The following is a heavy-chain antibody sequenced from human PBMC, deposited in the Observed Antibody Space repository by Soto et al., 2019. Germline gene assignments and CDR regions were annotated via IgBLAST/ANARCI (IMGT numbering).Heavy chain of an antibody. CDR2: ISAYNGNT. Sequence: GASVKVSCKASGYTFTSYGISWVRQAPGQGLEWMGWISAYNGNTNYAQKLQGRVTMTTDTSTSTAYMELRSLRSDDTAVYYCARTVQMVYASSWFDPWGQGTLVTVSS. V-gene: IGHV1-18*01. J-gene: IGHJ5*02. CDR3: ARTVQMVYASSWFDP. D-gene: IGHD2-8*01. CDR1: GYTFTSYG.